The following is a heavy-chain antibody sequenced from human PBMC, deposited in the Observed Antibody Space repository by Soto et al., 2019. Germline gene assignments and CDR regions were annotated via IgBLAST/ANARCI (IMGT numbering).Heavy chain of an antibody. CDR1: GYTFTNYG. V-gene: IGHV1-69*04. Sequence: EASVKVSCKASGYTFTNYGISWVRQAPGQGLEWMGRIIPILGIANYAQKFQGRVTITADKSTSTAYMELSSLRSEDTAVYYCARGRVVVAGYYYYGMDVWGQGTTVTVSS. CDR3: ARGRVVVAGYYYYGMDV. D-gene: IGHD2-15*01. J-gene: IGHJ6*02. CDR2: IIPILGIA.